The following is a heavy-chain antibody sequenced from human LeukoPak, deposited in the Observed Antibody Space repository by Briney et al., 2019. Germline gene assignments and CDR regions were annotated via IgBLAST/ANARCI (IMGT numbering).Heavy chain of an antibody. CDR3: ARDRKAVAGIDY. D-gene: IGHD6-19*01. CDR1: GFTSSSYG. Sequence: GRSLRLSCAASGFTSSSYGMHWVRQAPGKGLEWVAVIWYDGSNKYYADSVKGRLTISRDNSKNTLYLQMNSLRAEDTAVYYCARDRKAVAGIDYWGQGTLVTVSS. J-gene: IGHJ4*02. CDR2: IWYDGSNK. V-gene: IGHV3-33*01.